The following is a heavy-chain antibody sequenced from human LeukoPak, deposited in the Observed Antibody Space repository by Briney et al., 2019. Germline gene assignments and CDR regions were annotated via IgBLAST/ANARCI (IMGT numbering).Heavy chain of an antibody. Sequence: SETLSLTCAVYGGPFSGYYWSWIRQPPGKGLEWIGEINHSGSTNYNPSLKSRVTISVDTSKNQFSLKLSSVTAADTAVYYCARGDFGTISRGYYYYMDVWGKGTTVTVSS. CDR3: ARGDFGTISRGYYYYMDV. CDR2: INHSGST. CDR1: GGPFSGYY. D-gene: IGHD3-3*01. V-gene: IGHV4-34*01. J-gene: IGHJ6*03.